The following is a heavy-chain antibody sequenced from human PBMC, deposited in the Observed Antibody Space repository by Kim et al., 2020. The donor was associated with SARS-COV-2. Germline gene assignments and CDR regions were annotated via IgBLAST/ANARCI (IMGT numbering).Heavy chain of an antibody. D-gene: IGHD2-2*01. V-gene: IGHV1-3*01. J-gene: IGHJ6*02. CDR2: INAGNGNT. Sequence: ASVKVSCKASGYTFTSYAMHWVRQAPGQRLEWMGWINAGNGNTKYSQKFQGRVTITRDTSASTAYMELSSLRSEDTAVYYCARVFGYCSSTSCPYYYYGMDVWGQGTTVTVSS. CDR3: ARVFGYCSSTSCPYYYYGMDV. CDR1: GYTFTSYA.